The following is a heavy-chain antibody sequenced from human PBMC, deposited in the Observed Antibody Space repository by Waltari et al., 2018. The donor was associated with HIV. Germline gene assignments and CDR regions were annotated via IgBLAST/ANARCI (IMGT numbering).Heavy chain of an antibody. D-gene: IGHD4-17*01. CDR1: GFTFSSYE. Sequence: EVQLVESGGGLVQPGGSLRLSCAASGFTFSSYEMNWVRQAPGKGRGWVSYISSSGSTIYYADSVKGRFTISRDNAKNSLYLQMNSLRAEDTAVYYCARDDYGGNSGYWGQGTLVTVSS. CDR2: ISSSGSTI. J-gene: IGHJ4*02. V-gene: IGHV3-48*03. CDR3: ARDDYGGNSGY.